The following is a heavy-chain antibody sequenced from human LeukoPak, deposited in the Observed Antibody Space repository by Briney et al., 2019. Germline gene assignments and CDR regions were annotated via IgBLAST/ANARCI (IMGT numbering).Heavy chain of an antibody. Sequence: PGGSLRLSCAASGFTVSSNYMSWVRQAPGKGLEWVSAISGSGGSTYYADSVKGRFTISRDNSKNTLYLQMNSLRAEDTAVYYCAKEPVAGPRYYFDYWGQGALVTVSS. CDR1: GFTVSSNY. V-gene: IGHV3-23*01. J-gene: IGHJ4*02. CDR2: ISGSGGST. D-gene: IGHD6-19*01. CDR3: AKEPVAGPRYYFDY.